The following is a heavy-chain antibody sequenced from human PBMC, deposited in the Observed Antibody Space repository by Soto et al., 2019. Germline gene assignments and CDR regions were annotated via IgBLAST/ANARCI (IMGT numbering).Heavy chain of an antibody. CDR1: GFTFTSYA. CDR2: ISGTGGST. Sequence: GGSLRLSCAASGFTFTSYAMSWVRQAPGKGLEWVSTISGTGGSTYYPDSVKGRFTISRDNSKNTVYLQMNSLRAEDAAVYYCAKDPPGSSGWYPNWGDDAFDIWGQGTMVTVSS. CDR3: AKDPPGSSGWYPNWGDDAFDI. D-gene: IGHD6-19*01. V-gene: IGHV3-23*01. J-gene: IGHJ3*02.